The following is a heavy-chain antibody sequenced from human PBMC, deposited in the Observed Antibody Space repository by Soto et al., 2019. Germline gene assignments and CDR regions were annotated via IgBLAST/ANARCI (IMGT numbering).Heavy chain of an antibody. CDR1: GFAFTRYS. Sequence: GGSLRVSCAASGFAFTRYSMNWVRQAPGKGLEWVSSISSTTNYIYYGDSMKGRFTISRDNAKNSLYLEMNSLRAEETAVYYCARESEDLTSNFDYWGQGTLVTVSS. V-gene: IGHV3-21*06. J-gene: IGHJ4*02. CDR2: ISSTTNYI. CDR3: ARESEDLTSNFDY.